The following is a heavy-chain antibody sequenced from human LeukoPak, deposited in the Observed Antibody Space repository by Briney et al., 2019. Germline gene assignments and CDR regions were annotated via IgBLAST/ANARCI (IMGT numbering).Heavy chain of an antibody. Sequence: PSETLSLTCTVSGGSISSYYWSWIRQPAGKGLEWIWRIYTSGSTNYTPSLTSRVTMSVDTSKNQFSLKLSSVTAADTAVYYCARETQFYDSSGYPDYWGQGTLVTVSS. D-gene: IGHD3-22*01. J-gene: IGHJ4*02. CDR3: ARETQFYDSSGYPDY. V-gene: IGHV4-4*07. CDR1: GGSISSYY. CDR2: IYTSGST.